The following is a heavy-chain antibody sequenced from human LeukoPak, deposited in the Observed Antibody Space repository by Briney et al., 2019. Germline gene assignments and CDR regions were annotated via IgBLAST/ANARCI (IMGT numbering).Heavy chain of an antibody. J-gene: IGHJ5*02. D-gene: IGHD2-2*01. CDR2: IYTSGST. Sequence: PSETLSLTCTVSGGSISGYYWSWIRQPAGKGLEWIGRIYTSGSTNYNPSLKSRVTISVDKSKNQFSLKLSSVTAADTAVYYCARDRRSRYCSSTSCPNWFDPWGQGTLVTVSS. CDR3: ARDRRSRYCSSTSCPNWFDP. V-gene: IGHV4-4*07. CDR1: GGSISGYY.